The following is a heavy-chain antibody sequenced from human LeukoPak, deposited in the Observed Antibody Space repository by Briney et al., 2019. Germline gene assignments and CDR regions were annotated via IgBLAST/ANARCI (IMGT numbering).Heavy chain of an antibody. Sequence: GGSLRLSCAVSGFTFSSEAMGWVRQAPGKGLEWVAVISYDGSNKYYADSVKGRFTISRDNSKNTLYLQMNSLRAEDTAVYYCARDNGYSGYGGADLRYWGQGTLVTVSS. D-gene: IGHD5-12*01. J-gene: IGHJ4*02. CDR2: ISYDGSNK. CDR3: ARDNGYSGYGGADLRY. V-gene: IGHV3-30-3*01. CDR1: GFTFSSEA.